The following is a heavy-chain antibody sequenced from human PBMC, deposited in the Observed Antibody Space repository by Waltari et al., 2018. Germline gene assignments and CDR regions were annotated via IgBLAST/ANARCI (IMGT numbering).Heavy chain of an antibody. Sequence: QVQLVQSGAEVKKPGASVKVSCKTSGYAFTSYYMHWVRQAPGQGLEWMGRIHPNSGGTNYAQKYQGRSTMTRDTSISTVYMELSRLISNDTAVYYCARSYQSGSYSDYWGQGTPVTVSS. CDR2: IHPNSGGT. CDR1: GYAFTSYY. D-gene: IGHD1-26*01. CDR3: ARSYQSGSYSDY. J-gene: IGHJ4*02. V-gene: IGHV1-2*02.